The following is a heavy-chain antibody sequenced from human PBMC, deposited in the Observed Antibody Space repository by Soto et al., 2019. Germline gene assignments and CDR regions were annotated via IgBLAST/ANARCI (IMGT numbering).Heavy chain of an antibody. Sequence: QVQLQESGPGLVKPSETLSLTCTVSGGSISSYYWSWIRQPPGKGLEWIGYIYYSGSTNYNPSLKSRVTISVDTSKNHSSLKLSSVTAADTAVYYCARVGGARTRYYYYGIDVWGQGTTVTVSS. V-gene: IGHV4-59*01. CDR2: IYYSGST. D-gene: IGHD1-26*01. CDR3: ARVGGARTRYYYYGIDV. J-gene: IGHJ6*02. CDR1: GGSISSYY.